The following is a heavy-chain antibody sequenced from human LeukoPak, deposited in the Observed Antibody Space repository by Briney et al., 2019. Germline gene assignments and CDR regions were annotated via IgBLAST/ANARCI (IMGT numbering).Heavy chain of an antibody. CDR2: IYSGGST. D-gene: IGHD1-14*01. J-gene: IGHJ5*02. V-gene: IGHV3-66*02. CDR3: ARGLRMDWFDP. Sequence: GGSLRLSCAASGFTVSSNYMSWVRQAPGKGLEWVSVIYSGGSTYYADSVKGRFTISRDNSKNTLYLQMNSLRAEDTAVYYCARGLRMDWFDPWGQGTLLTVSS. CDR1: GFTVSSNY.